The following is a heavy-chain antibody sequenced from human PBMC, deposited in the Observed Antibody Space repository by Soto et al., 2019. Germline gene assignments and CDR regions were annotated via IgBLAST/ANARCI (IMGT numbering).Heavy chain of an antibody. CDR2: IYWDDDK. Sequence: SVPTLVNPTQTLTLACTFSGFSLRPSGLGVGWTRQPREKALEWLALIYWDDDKRYSPSLKSRPTNTKYTSKIKVVLTVTNMDPVDTATYYCAHRGGYSDYDYFDFWGQGTLVTVSS. CDR3: AHRGGYSDYDYFDF. V-gene: IGHV2-5*02. D-gene: IGHD5-12*01. CDR1: GFSLRPSGLG. J-gene: IGHJ4*02.